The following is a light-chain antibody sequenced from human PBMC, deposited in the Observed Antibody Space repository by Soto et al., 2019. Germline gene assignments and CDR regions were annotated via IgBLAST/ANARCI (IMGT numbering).Light chain of an antibody. V-gene: IGKV3-11*01. CDR3: QQRSNWIT. CDR2: DAS. J-gene: IGKJ3*01. CDR1: QSVSSY. Sequence: EIVLTQSPATLSLSPGERATLSCRASQSVSSYLAWYQQKPGQAPRLLIYDASNSATGIPARFSGSGSGTYFTLTISSLDPEDFAVYYCQQRSNWITFGPGTKVDIK.